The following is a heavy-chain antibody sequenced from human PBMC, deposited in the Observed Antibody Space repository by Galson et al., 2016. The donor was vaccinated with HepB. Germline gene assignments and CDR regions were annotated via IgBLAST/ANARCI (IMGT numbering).Heavy chain of an antibody. Sequence: SVKVSCRASGGTFSSYTISWVRQAPGQGLEWMGRIIPILGIANYAQKFQGGVTITAAKSTSTADMELCSLRSEDTTVYYCARVRGWNDITRGGMDGWGKGTTVTVFS. CDR3: ARVRGWNDITRGGMDG. J-gene: IGHJ6*04. D-gene: IGHD1-1*01. CDR1: GGTFSSYT. CDR2: IIPILGIA. V-gene: IGHV1-69*02.